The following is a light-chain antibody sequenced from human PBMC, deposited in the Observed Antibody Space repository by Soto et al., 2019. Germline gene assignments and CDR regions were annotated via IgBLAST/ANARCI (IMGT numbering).Light chain of an antibody. CDR1: QGIRND. CDR2: AAS. V-gene: IGKV1-6*01. Sequence: AIQMTQSPSSLSASVGDRVNINCRASQGIRNDLGWYQQKTGKTPKVLIYAASSLQSGVPSRFSGSGSGTDFTLTISSLQPEDFATYYCLQDYDYPRTFGQGTKV. J-gene: IGKJ1*01. CDR3: LQDYDYPRT.